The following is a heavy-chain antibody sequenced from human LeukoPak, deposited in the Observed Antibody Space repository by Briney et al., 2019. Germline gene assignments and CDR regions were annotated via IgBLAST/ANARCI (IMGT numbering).Heavy chain of an antibody. CDR2: INHSGST. J-gene: IGHJ3*02. V-gene: IGHV4-34*04. Sequence: SETLSLRCAVYGGSFSAYYWSWIRRPPGKRLEWIGEINHSGSTNQNPSLKSRATISVDTSNHQFSLRLSSVTAADTAVYYCARMVRERHSFDIWGQGTMVTVSS. CDR3: ARMVRERHSFDI. D-gene: IGHD3-10*01. CDR1: GGSFSAYY.